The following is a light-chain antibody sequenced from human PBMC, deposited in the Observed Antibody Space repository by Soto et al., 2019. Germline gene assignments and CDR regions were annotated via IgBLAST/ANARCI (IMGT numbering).Light chain of an antibody. CDR2: EVS. CDR3: SSYTVSKTVL. J-gene: IGLJ3*02. CDR1: SSDIGTYNY. Sequence: QSALTQPASVSGSPGQSITISCTGSSSDIGTYNYVSWYHHHPSKGPKLMIYEVSNRPSGVSNRFSGSKSGNTASLTISGLQAEDEADYYCSSYTVSKTVLFGGGTKLTVL. V-gene: IGLV2-14*01.